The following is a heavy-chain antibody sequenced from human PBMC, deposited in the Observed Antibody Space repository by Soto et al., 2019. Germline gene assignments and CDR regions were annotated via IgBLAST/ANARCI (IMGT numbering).Heavy chain of an antibody. V-gene: IGHV4-30-2*01. Sequence: QLQLQESGSGLVKPSQTLSLTCAVSGGSISSGGYSWSWIRQPPGKGLEWIGYIYHSGSTYYNPSLKSRVTLSVDRSQNQFSLKLSSVTAADTAVYYCARAGGLGAVAADYWGQGTLVTVSS. CDR3: ARAGGLGAVAADY. D-gene: IGHD6-19*01. J-gene: IGHJ4*02. CDR2: IYHSGST. CDR1: GGSISSGGYS.